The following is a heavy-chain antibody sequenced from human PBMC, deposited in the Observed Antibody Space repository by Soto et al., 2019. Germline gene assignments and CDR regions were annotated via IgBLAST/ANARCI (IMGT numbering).Heavy chain of an antibody. CDR1: GDTFSNYA. CDR2: IIPLFDSA. J-gene: IGHJ4*02. Sequence: QVHLVQSGTEVKKPGSSVKVSCKTSGDTFSNYAISWVRQAPRQGLEWMGGIIPLFDSASYAQRSHDRVTITADKFTSTAYMEPRSLTSEDTAIYYCAASTFQSGVTGYFHLGFWGQGTLVTVSS. D-gene: IGHD3-9*01. CDR3: AASTFQSGVTGYFHLGF. V-gene: IGHV1-69*06.